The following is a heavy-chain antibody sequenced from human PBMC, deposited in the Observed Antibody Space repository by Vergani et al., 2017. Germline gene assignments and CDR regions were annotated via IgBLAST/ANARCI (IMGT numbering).Heavy chain of an antibody. V-gene: IGHV3-30-3*01. CDR2: ISYVGSNK. CDR1: GFTFSSYA. D-gene: IGHD3-10*01. J-gene: IGHJ4*02. CDR3: ARDPRYYYGSGSPSFDY. Sequence: QVQLVESGGGVVQPGRSLRLSCAASGFTFSSYAMHWVRQAPGKGLEWVAVISYVGSNKYYADSVKGRFTISRDNSTNTLYLQMNSLRAEDTAVYYCARDPRYYYGSGSPSFDYWGQGTLVTVSS.